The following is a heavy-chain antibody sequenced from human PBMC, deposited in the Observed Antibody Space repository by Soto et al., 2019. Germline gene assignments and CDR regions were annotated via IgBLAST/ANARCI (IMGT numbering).Heavy chain of an antibody. CDR2: SYHGGSS. CDR1: GVSSSSNNW. V-gene: IGHV4-4*02. J-gene: IGHJ6*03. D-gene: IGHD1-1*01. Sequence: QVQLRESGPGLVKPSGTLSLTCGVSGVSSSSNNWWTWVRQSPGKRPEWLGESYHGGSSNYKPSLKSRLTISGDDSKNQISLTLTSVTAADTAVYFCARTSESWNAGNYIAVGGKGTSVPVSS. CDR3: ARTSESWNAGNYIAV.